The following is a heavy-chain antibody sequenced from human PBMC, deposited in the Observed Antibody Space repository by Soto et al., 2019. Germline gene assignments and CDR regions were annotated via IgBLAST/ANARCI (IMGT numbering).Heavy chain of an antibody. CDR1: GGSINTFY. CDR2: IFSSGST. Sequence: SETLSLTCPVSGGSINTFYWSWVRQPAGKGLEWIGRIFSSGSTSFNPSLEGRVAMSVDTSKNHFSLNLSSVTAADMAVYYCAREGSYSAYNFAHGIQLWSFDFWGQGALVTVSS. D-gene: IGHD5-12*01. V-gene: IGHV4-4*07. J-gene: IGHJ4*02. CDR3: AREGSYSAYNFAHGIQLWSFDF.